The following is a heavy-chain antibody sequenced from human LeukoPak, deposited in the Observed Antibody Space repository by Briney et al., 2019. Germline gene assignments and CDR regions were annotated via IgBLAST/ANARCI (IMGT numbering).Heavy chain of an antibody. CDR1: GGSFSGYY. J-gene: IGHJ4*02. Sequence: SETLSLTCAVYGGSFSGYYWSWIRQPPGKGLEWIGEINHSGSTNYNPSLKSRVTISVDTSKNQFSLKQSSVTAADTAVYYCARGCRGFDYWGQGTLVTVSS. CDR3: ARGCRGFDY. CDR2: INHSGST. V-gene: IGHV4-34*01.